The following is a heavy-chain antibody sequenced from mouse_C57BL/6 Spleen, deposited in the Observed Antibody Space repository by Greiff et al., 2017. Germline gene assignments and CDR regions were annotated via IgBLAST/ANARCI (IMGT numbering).Heavy chain of an antibody. V-gene: IGHV3-6*01. J-gene: IGHJ4*01. CDR2: ISYDGSN. CDR3: AREDGEAMDY. Sequence: EVKLQESGPGLVKPSQSLSLSCSVTGYSITSGYYWNWIRQFPGNKLEWMGYISYDGSNNYNPSLKNRISITRDTSKNQFFLKLNSVTTEDTATYYCAREDGEAMDYWGQGTSVTVSS. CDR1: GYSITSGYY.